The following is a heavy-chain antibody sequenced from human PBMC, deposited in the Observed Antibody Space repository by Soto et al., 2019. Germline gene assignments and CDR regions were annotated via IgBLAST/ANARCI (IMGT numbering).Heavy chain of an antibody. CDR1: EYSFISYW. D-gene: IGHD6-19*01. CDR3: ASFSSGWDGSNYYYYGMDV. V-gene: IGHV5-51*01. CDR2: IYPGDSDT. Sequence: GESLKISCKGSEYSFISYWIGWVRQVPGKGLEWMGIIYPGDSDTRYSPSFQGQVTISADKSISTAYLQWSSLKASDTAMYYCASFSSGWDGSNYYYYGMDVWGQGTTVTVSS. J-gene: IGHJ6*02.